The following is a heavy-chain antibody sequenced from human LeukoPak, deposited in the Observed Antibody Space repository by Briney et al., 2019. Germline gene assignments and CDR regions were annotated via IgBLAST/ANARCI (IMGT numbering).Heavy chain of an antibody. CDR3: ARAPGYSSSWYYRSSADAFYI. CDR2: IYYSGST. J-gene: IGHJ3*02. V-gene: IGHV4-59*12. Sequence: SETLSLTCTVSGGSISSYYWSWIRQPPGKGLEWIGYIYYSGSTNYNPSLKSRVTISVDTSKNQFSLKLSSVTAADTAVYYCARAPGYSSSWYYRSSADAFYIWGQGTMVTVSS. CDR1: GGSISSYY. D-gene: IGHD6-13*01.